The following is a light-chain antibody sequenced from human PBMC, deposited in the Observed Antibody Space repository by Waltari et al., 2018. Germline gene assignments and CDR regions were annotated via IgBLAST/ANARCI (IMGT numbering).Light chain of an antibody. CDR3: GSFISSTTGI. Sequence: QPALTQPDSVSGSPGQSITISCTGTSSDVGGYKYVPWYQQYPGKAPKVIIYDAINRPSGVSNRFSGSKSGNSASLTISGLQAEDEADYYCGSFISSTTGIFGGGTRLTVL. J-gene: IGLJ2*01. V-gene: IGLV2-14*03. CDR2: DAI. CDR1: SSDVGGYKY.